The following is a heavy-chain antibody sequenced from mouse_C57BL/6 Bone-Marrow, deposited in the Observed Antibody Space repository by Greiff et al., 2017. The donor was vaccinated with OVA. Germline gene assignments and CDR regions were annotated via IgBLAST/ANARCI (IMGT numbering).Heavy chain of an antibody. CDR1: GYAFSSSW. D-gene: IGHD3-3*01. CDR2: IYPGDGDT. V-gene: IGHV1-82*01. CDR3: ARRRGTGWFAY. J-gene: IGHJ3*01. Sequence: QVQLQQSGPELVKPGASVKISCKASGYAFSSSWMNWVKQRPGKGLEWIGRIYPGDGDTNYNGKFKGKATLTADKSSSTAYMQLSSLTSEDSAVYFCARRRGTGWFAYWGQGTLVTVSA.